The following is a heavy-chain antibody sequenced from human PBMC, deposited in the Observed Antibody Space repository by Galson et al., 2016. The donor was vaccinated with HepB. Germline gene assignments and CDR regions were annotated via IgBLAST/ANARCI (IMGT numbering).Heavy chain of an antibody. CDR1: GFTFSRYA. D-gene: IGHD3-10*01. J-gene: IGHJ6*02. CDR3: AKIIMVQGGFYFYGMNV. V-gene: IGHV3-23*01. Sequence: SLRLSCAASGFTFSRYAMSWVRQAPGKGLEWVSIVSGNGGSTYYADSVKGRFTISTDNSKNTLYLQMNGLRADDTAVYYYAKIIMVQGGFYFYGMNVWGQGTTVTVSS. CDR2: VSGNGGST.